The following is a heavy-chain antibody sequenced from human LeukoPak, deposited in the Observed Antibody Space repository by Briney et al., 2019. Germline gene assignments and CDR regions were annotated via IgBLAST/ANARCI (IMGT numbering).Heavy chain of an antibody. J-gene: IGHJ6*02. CDR2: ISSSSSYI. D-gene: IGHD2-8*02. CDR3: ARVGCSGGGCPGYGMDV. Sequence: YPGGSLRLSRATSWLTVSGLYMSWVRQAPGKGREGVSSISSSSSYIYYAHSVKAQFTIPRDNAKNSLYLQMNSLRVEDTAAYYCARVGCSGGGCPGYGMDVWGQGTTVTVSS. CDR1: WLTVSGLY. V-gene: IGHV3-21*01.